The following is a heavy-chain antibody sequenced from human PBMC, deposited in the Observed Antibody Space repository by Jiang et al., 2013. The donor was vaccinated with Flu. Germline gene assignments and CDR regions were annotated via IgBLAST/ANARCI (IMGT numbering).Heavy chain of an antibody. J-gene: IGHJ4*02. Sequence: CKASGYTLTGYYMHWVRQAPGQGLEWMGWINPNSGGTNYAQKFQGRVTMTRDTSISTAYMELSRLRSDDTAVYYCAREPRGYNIMGFDYWGQGTLVTVSS. CDR3: AREPRGYNIMGFDY. CDR1: GYTLTGYY. V-gene: IGHV1-2*02. D-gene: IGHD5-18*01. CDR2: INPNSGGT.